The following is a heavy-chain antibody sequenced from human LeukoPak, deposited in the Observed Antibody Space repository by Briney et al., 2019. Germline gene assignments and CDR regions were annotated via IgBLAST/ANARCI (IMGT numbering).Heavy chain of an antibody. CDR2: TYYRSKGYN. D-gene: IGHD2-15*01. CDR3: ARGGGGGRAFDI. V-gene: IGHV6-1*01. CDR1: GDSFSSNSAA. Sequence: SQTLSLTCALSGDSFSSNSAAWNWIRQSPSRGLEWLGRTYYRSKGYNDYAVSVKSRLTINPDTSKNQFSLQLNSVTPEDTAVYYCARGGGGGRAFDIWGQGTMVTVSS. J-gene: IGHJ3*02.